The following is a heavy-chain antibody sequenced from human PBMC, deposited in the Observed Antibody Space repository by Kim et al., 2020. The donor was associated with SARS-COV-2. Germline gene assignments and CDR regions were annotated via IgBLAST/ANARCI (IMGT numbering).Heavy chain of an antibody. CDR1: GGSISSGGYY. CDR3: ARAGGNSGYFKH. Sequence: SETLSLTCTVSGGSISSGGYYWSWIRQHPGKGLAWIGYIYYSGSTYYNPSLKSRVTISVDTSKNQFSLKLSSVTAADTAVYYCARAGGNSGYFKHRGQGTLVTVSS. D-gene: IGHD2-21*02. CDR2: IYYSGST. V-gene: IGHV4-31*03. J-gene: IGHJ1*01.